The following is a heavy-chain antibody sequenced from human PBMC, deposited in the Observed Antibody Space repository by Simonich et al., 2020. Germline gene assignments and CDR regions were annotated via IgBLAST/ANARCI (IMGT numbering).Heavy chain of an antibody. V-gene: IGHV3-7*01. CDR2: IKQDGSEK. CDR3: ARDGLGTAYYYYMDV. CDR1: GFTFISYW. D-gene: IGHD7-27*01. Sequence: EVQLVESGGGLVQPGGSLRLSFAASGFTFISYWLSWVRQAPGKGLVWVANIKQDGSEKYYGDAVKGRFTIARDNTKNSLYLKMNSLRAEDTAVYYCARDGLGTAYYYYMDVWGKGTTVTVSS. J-gene: IGHJ6*03.